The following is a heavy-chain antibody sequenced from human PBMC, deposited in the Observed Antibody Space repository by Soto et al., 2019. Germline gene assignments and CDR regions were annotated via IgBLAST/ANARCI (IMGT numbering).Heavy chain of an antibody. D-gene: IGHD5-18*01. CDR1: GFTFRSYA. J-gene: IGHJ5*02. CDR3: VKGNWAYSYNNWLDP. V-gene: IGHV3-64D*06. Sequence: PGGSLRLSCSASGFTFRSYAIHWVRQAPGKGLEYVSALSGDGRSTYYADSVKGRFTVFRDNSKNTLFLQMSSLRVEDTAVYYCVKGNWAYSYNNWLDPWGQGTLVTVSS. CDR2: LSGDGRST.